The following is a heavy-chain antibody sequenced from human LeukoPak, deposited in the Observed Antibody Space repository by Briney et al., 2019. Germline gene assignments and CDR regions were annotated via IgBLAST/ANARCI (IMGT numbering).Heavy chain of an antibody. CDR1: GFTFTTYG. Sequence: PGGSLRLSCAASGFTFTTYGTHWVRQAPGKGLEWVAVIAYDGKTTYYADSVKGRFTISRDNSKNTLYLQMNSLRAEDTAVYYCTKEVLGAGSSLSAWFGPWGQGTLVTVSS. J-gene: IGHJ5*02. D-gene: IGHD3-10*01. CDR3: TKEVLGAGSSLSAWFGP. CDR2: IAYDGKTT. V-gene: IGHV3-30*18.